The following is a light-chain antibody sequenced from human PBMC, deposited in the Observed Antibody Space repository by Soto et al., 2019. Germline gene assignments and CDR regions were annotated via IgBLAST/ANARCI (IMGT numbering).Light chain of an antibody. CDR2: KAS. CDR3: QQYEIYPIT. Sequence: DIPMTQSPSTLSASVGDRVTITCRASQSINSWLAWYQQKPGKAPKLLIYKASSLESGVPSRFSGSGSGTEFTLTSSSLQPDDFAAYYCQQYEIYPITFGQGTRLEIK. J-gene: IGKJ5*01. CDR1: QSINSW. V-gene: IGKV1-5*03.